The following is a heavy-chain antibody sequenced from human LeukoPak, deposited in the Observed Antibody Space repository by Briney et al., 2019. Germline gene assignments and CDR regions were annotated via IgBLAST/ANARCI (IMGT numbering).Heavy chain of an antibody. J-gene: IGHJ4*02. Sequence: GGSLRLSCAASGFTFSNYWMSWVRQAPGKGLEWVASMRQDGREKYSVDSMKGRFTISRDNAKNSLYLQMNSLRAEDTAIYYCATYRQVLLPFESWGQGTLVTVSS. CDR3: ATYRQVLLPFES. CDR1: GFTFSNYW. V-gene: IGHV3-7*03. D-gene: IGHD2-8*02. CDR2: MRQDGREK.